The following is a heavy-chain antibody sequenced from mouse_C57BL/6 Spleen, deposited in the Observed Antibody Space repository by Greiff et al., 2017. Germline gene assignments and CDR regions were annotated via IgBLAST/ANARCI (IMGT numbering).Heavy chain of an antibody. CDR2: IYPSDSET. CDR1: GYTFTSYW. Sequence: QSCKASGYTFTSYWMDWVKQRPGQGLEWIGNIYPSDSETHYNQKFKDKATLTVDKSSSTAYMQLSSLTSEDSAVYYCARHYSNLDYWGQGTTLTVSS. CDR3: ARHYSNLDY. J-gene: IGHJ2*01. D-gene: IGHD2-5*01. V-gene: IGHV1-61*01.